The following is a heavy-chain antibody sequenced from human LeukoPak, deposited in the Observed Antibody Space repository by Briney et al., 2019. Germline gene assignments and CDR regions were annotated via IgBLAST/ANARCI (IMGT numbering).Heavy chain of an antibody. V-gene: IGHV3-74*01. J-gene: IGHJ4*02. CDR1: GFTFSTSW. CDR2: INSDGRST. CDR3: AHTVWSGNYFDY. Sequence: GSLRLSCAASGFTFSTSWMHWVRQVPGKGLMWVSRINSDGRSTDYADSVKGRFTISRDNTKNTLYLQMNSLRADDTAVYYCAHTVWSGNYFDYWGQGTLVTVSS. D-gene: IGHD3-3*01.